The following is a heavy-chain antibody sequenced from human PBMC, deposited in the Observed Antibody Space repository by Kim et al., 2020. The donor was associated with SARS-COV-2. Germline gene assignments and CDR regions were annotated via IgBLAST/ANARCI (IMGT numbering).Heavy chain of an antibody. D-gene: IGHD2-21*02. Sequence: GGSLRLSCAASGFTFSSYAMHWVRQAPGKGLEYVSAISSNGGSTYYANSVKGRFTISRDNSKNTLYLQMGSLRAEDMAVYYCARGRLSVVTPVFFVYWGQGTLVTVSS. CDR2: ISSNGGST. CDR3: ARGRLSVVTPVFFVY. J-gene: IGHJ4*02. V-gene: IGHV3-64*01. CDR1: GFTFSSYA.